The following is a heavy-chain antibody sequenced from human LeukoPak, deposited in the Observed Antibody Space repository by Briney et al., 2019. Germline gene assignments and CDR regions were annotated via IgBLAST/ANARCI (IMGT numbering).Heavy chain of an antibody. Sequence: GASVKVSCKASGGTFSSYAISWVRQAPGQGLEWMGGIIPIFGTANYAQKFQGRVTITADKSTSTAYMELSSLRSEDTAVYYCARSDYDSSGYHGYYYYYMDVWGKGTTVTVSS. J-gene: IGHJ6*03. CDR1: GGTFSSYA. CDR2: IIPIFGTA. V-gene: IGHV1-69*06. CDR3: ARSDYDSSGYHGYYYYYMDV. D-gene: IGHD3-22*01.